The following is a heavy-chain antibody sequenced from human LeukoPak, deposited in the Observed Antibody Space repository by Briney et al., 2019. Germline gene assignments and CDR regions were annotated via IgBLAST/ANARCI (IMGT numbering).Heavy chain of an antibody. CDR1: GFTFSSYG. Sequence: PGGSLRLPCAASGFTFSSYGMHWVRQAPGKGLEWVAVISYDGSNKYYADSVKGRFTISRDNSKNTLYLQMNSLRAEDTAVYYCAKGVPADHWGQGTLVTVSS. CDR3: AKGVPADH. J-gene: IGHJ4*02. CDR2: ISYDGSNK. D-gene: IGHD2-2*01. V-gene: IGHV3-30*18.